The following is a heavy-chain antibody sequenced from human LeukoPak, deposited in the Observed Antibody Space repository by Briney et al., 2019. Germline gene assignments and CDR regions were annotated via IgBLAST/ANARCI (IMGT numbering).Heavy chain of an antibody. D-gene: IGHD2-2*01. V-gene: IGHV3-7*01. J-gene: IGHJ4*02. CDR2: IKQDGSEK. CDR1: GFTFSSYW. CDR3: ARDLQRRVSCFDY. Sequence: PGGSLRLSCAASGFTFSSYWMSWVRQAPGKGLEWVANIKQDGSEKYYVDSVKGRFTISRDNAKNSLYLQMNSLRAEDTAVYYCARDLQRRVSCFDYWGQGTLVTVSS.